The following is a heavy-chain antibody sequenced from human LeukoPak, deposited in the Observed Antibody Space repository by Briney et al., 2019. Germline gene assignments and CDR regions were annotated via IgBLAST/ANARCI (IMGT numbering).Heavy chain of an antibody. CDR3: ARGVRYFDWLYYYYMDV. D-gene: IGHD3-9*01. CDR2: IYYSGST. Sequence: PSETLSLTCAVYGESFSGYYWSWIRQPPGKGLEWIGYIYYSGSTNYNPSLKSRVTISVDTSKNQFSLKLSSVTAADTAVYYCARGVRYFDWLYYYYMDVWGKGTTVTISS. J-gene: IGHJ6*03. CDR1: GESFSGYY. V-gene: IGHV4-59*01.